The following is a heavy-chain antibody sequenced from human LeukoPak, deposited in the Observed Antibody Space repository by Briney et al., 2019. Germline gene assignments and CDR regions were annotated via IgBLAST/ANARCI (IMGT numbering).Heavy chain of an antibody. CDR2: INHSGSA. CDR1: GGSFSGYY. J-gene: IGHJ3*02. Sequence: SETLSLTCAVYGGSFSGYYWSWIRQPPGKGLEWIGEINHSGSANYNPSLKSRVTISVDTSKNQFSLKLSSVTAADTAVCYCAAHAFDIWGQGTMVTVSS. V-gene: IGHV4-34*01. CDR3: AAHAFDI.